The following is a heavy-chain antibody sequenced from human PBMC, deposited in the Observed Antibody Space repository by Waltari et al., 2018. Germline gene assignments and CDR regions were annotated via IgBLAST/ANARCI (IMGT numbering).Heavy chain of an antibody. CDR1: GGTFSSYA. D-gene: IGHD3-16*02. V-gene: IGHV1-69*13. Sequence: QVQLVQSGAEVKKPGSSVKVSCKASGGTFSSYAIRWVRQAPGQGLEWMGGSIPIVGTANYAQKFQGRVTITADESTSTAYMELSSLRSEDTAVYYCARDGLGELSNGYWGQGTLVTVSS. J-gene: IGHJ4*02. CDR2: SIPIVGTA. CDR3: ARDGLGELSNGY.